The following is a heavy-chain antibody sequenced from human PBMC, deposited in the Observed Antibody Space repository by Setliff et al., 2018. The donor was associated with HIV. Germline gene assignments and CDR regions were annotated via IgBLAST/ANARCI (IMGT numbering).Heavy chain of an antibody. CDR3: ARVPVAGANWFDP. CDR2: VSQSGST. CDR1: GVSINRTDHY. D-gene: IGHD2-21*01. Sequence: PSETLSLTCSVSGVSINRTDHYWGWIRQSPGKRLEWIGSVSQSGSTYYNPSLKSRITISVDRSKNLFSLKLIFVTAADQGVYYCARVPVAGANWFDPWGLGTLVTVSS. J-gene: IGHJ5*02. V-gene: IGHV4-39*01.